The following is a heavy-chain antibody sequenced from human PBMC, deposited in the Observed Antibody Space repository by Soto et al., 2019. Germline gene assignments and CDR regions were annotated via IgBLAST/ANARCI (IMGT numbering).Heavy chain of an antibody. Sequence: EVQLLESGGDSVQPGGSLRLSCVGSGFTFINYTMNWVRQAPGKGLEWVSTISGGGDATFFADSVRGRFTFSRDNSKNTVTLQMNSLGVDDTAVYYCARKVVGSTSRPDYWYFDLWGRGTLVTVSS. D-gene: IGHD2-21*01. V-gene: IGHV3-23*01. CDR1: GFTFINYT. CDR2: ISGGGDAT. CDR3: ARKVVGSTSRPDYWYFDL. J-gene: IGHJ2*01.